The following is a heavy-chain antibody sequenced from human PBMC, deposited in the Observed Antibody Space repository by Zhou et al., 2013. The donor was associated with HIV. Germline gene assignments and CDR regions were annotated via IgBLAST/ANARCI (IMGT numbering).Heavy chain of an antibody. CDR1: GDTFNSYV. CDR2: IIPMYGTP. J-gene: IGHJ6*04. V-gene: IGHV1-69*05. Sequence: QVQLVQSGAEVKKPGSSVKVSCKSSGDTFNSYVFNWVRQAPGQGLEWMGDIIPMYGTPNYAQKFQGRVTITTDDSTNTVYMELSSLRSEDTAVYYCAREENDSDGYPGDVWGTGTTVIVSS. CDR3: AREENDSDGYPGDV. D-gene: IGHD6-13*01.